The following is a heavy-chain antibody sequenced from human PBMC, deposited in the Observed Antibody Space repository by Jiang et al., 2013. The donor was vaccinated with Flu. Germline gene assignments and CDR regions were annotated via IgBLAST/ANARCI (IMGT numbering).Heavy chain of an antibody. CDR1: GGSITTYY. CDR3: ARHGSTWKNWFDP. Sequence: LLKPSETLSLTCTVSGGSITTYYWSWIRQSPGKGLEWIAYISYSGNTNYSPSLKSRVTISMDTSKNQFYLTMNSVTAADTAVYYCARHGSTWKNWFDPWGQGTRVTVSS. D-gene: IGHD6-13*01. CDR2: ISYSGNT. J-gene: IGHJ5*02. V-gene: IGHV4-59*08.